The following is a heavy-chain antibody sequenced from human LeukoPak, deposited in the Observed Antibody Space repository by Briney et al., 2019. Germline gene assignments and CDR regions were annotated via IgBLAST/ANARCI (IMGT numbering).Heavy chain of an antibody. J-gene: IGHJ6*02. CDR2: INPSGGST. V-gene: IGHV1-46*01. CDR1: GYTFTSYY. D-gene: IGHD3-22*01. Sequence: EASVKVSCKASGYTFTSYYMHWVRQAPGQGLEWMGIINPSGGSTSYAQKFQGRVTMTRDTSTSTVYMELSSLRSEDTAVYYCARWYDSSGYYYPYYYYGMDVWGQGTTVTVSS. CDR3: ARWYDSSGYYYPYYYYGMDV.